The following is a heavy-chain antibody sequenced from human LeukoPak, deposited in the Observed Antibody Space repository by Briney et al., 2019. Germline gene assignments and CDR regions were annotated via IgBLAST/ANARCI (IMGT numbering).Heavy chain of an antibody. J-gene: IGHJ4*02. CDR2: ISSSGSTI. V-gene: IGHV3-11*04. Sequence: PGGSLRLSCAASGFTFSDYYMSWIRQAPGKGLEWVSYISSSGSTIYYADSVEGRFTISRDNAKNSLYLQMNSLRAEDTAVYYCARDRTYYYDSSGYQDYWGQGTLVTVSS. CDR1: GFTFSDYY. CDR3: ARDRTYYYDSSGYQDY. D-gene: IGHD3-22*01.